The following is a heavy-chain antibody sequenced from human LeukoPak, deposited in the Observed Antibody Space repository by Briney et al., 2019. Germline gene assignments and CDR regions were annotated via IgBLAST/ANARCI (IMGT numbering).Heavy chain of an antibody. J-gene: IGHJ6*02. CDR2: ISYDGSNK. CDR3: VGEVVTLDYYYYGMGV. D-gene: IGHD4-23*01. Sequence: PGGALRLSRAASGFTFSSYAIHWGRQAPGKGLGWVAVISYDGSNKYYADSVKGRFTISRDNSKNTLYLQMNSLRAEDTAVYYCVGEVVTLDYYYYGMGVWGQGTTVTVSS. CDR1: GFTFSSYA. V-gene: IGHV3-30*04.